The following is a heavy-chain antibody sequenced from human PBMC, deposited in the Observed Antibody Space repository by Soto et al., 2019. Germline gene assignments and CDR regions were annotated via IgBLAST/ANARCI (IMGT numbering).Heavy chain of an antibody. J-gene: IGHJ4*02. CDR3: ARLGDLYGYRGHLDY. CDR2: ISSGSSYI. Sequence: EVQLVESGGGLVEPGGSLRLSCAASRFTFSNYDMNWVRQTPGKGLEWVSYISSGSSYIYYADSVRGRFTISRDNAKNTVDLQMNSLTADDTAVYYCARLGDLYGYRGHLDYWGQGTQVTVSS. D-gene: IGHD5-18*01. V-gene: IGHV3-21*02. CDR1: RFTFSNYD.